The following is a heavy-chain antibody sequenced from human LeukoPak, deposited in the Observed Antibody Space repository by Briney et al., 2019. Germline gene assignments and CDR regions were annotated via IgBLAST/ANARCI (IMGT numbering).Heavy chain of an antibody. Sequence: GGSLRLSCAASGFTFSTYSMNWVRQAPGKGLEWVSSISISSAYIYYADSVKGRFTISRDNAKNSLYLQMNSLRAEDTAVYHCARDAIRNQHADYYYMDVWGKGTTVTVSS. D-gene: IGHD1-14*01. CDR3: ARDAIRNQHADYYYMDV. V-gene: IGHV3-21*01. CDR2: ISISSAYI. J-gene: IGHJ6*03. CDR1: GFTFSTYS.